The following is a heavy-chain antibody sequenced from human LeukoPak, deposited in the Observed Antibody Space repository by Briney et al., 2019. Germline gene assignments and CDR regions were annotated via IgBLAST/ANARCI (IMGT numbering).Heavy chain of an antibody. V-gene: IGHV3-7*01. CDR3: TRDPGMDV. CDR1: GFTFSNYW. CDR2: IKQDGSEK. Sequence: GGSLRLSCAASGFTFSNYWMNWVRQAPGKGLECVANIKQDGSEKYYVDSVKGRFTISRDNAKNSLYLQMNMLRAEDTAVYYCTRDPGMDVWGQGTTVTVFS. J-gene: IGHJ6*02.